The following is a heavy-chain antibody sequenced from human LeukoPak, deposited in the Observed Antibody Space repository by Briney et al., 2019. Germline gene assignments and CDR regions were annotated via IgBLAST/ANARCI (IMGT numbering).Heavy chain of an antibody. D-gene: IGHD5-12*01. CDR2: IFYSGNT. Sequence: SETLSLTCNVSGGSISGSSFYWGWIRQPPGKGLEWIATIFYSGNTNYNPSLKNRVTISVDTSKNQFSLKLSSVTAADTAVYYCARDKNFDSGSYYYYGMDVWGQGTTVNVSS. CDR1: GGSISGSSFY. V-gene: IGHV4-39*07. CDR3: ARDKNFDSGSYYYYGMDV. J-gene: IGHJ6*02.